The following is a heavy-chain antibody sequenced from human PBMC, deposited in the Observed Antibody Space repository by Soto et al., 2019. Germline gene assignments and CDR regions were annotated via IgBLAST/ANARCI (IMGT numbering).Heavy chain of an antibody. CDR1: GYSFTDYH. D-gene: IGHD4-4*01. V-gene: IGHV1-2*06. CDR2: INPKSGGT. J-gene: IGHJ6*02. CDR3: ASRRLPTVTEPYYYYGMDV. Sequence: ASVKVSCKASGYSFTDYHIHWVRQAPGQGLEWLGRINPKSGGTNYAQKFQGRVTMTRDTSISTAYMELSRLRSDDTAVYYCASRRLPTVTEPYYYYGMDVWGQGTTVTVSS.